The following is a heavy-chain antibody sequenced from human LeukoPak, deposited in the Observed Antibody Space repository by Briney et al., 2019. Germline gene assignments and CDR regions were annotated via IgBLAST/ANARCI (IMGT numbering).Heavy chain of an antibody. D-gene: IGHD3-22*01. J-gene: IGHJ4*02. Sequence: SETLSLTCAVYGGSFSGYYWSWIRQPPGKGREWIGEINHSGSTNYNPSLKSRVPISVDTSKNQFSLKLSSVTAADTAVYYCARGPPSDYGSSGYYHFDYWGQGTLVTVSS. V-gene: IGHV4-34*01. CDR3: ARGPPSDYGSSGYYHFDY. CDR1: GGSFSGYY. CDR2: INHSGST.